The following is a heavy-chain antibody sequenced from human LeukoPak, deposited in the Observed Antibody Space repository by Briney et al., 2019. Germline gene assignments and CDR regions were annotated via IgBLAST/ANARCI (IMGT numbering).Heavy chain of an antibody. J-gene: IGHJ4*02. D-gene: IGHD3-10*01. CDR1: GFIFSDYY. Sequence: PGGSLRLSCAASGFIFSDYYMSWIRQAPGKGLEWVSYISSSGSTMYYTDSVKGRFTISRDNAKDSLYLQMNSLRAEDTAVYYCAITSLPRYGSGSYYRERDFDYWGQGTLVTVSS. CDR3: AITSLPRYGSGSYYRERDFDY. CDR2: ISSSGSTM. V-gene: IGHV3-11*01.